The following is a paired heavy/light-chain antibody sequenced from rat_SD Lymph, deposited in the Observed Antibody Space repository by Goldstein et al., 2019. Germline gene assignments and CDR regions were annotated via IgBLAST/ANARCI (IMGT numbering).Heavy chain of an antibody. CDR3: AREDSSPYWYFDF. CDR1: GYTFTSNY. D-gene: IGHD1-2*01. Sequence: QVQLQQSGTELVKPASSVKISCKASGYTFTSNYMHWIRQQPGNGLEWIGWIYPGNGNTKYNQKFDGKATLTADKSSSTAYMQLSSLTSEDSAVYFCAREDSSPYWYFDFWGPGTMVTVSS. J-gene: IGHJ1*01. CDR2: IYPGNGNT. V-gene: IGHV1-24*01.
Light chain of an antibody. CDR3: LQGSKYPYT. J-gene: IGKJ2-3*01. CDR2: YAS. Sequence: DIQMTQSPPSLSASLGETVSIECRASEDIYSNLAWYQQKSGKSPQLLIYYASSLQDGVPSRFSGSGSGTQYSLKISGMQPEDEGVYYCLQGSKYPYTFGAGTKLELK. V-gene: IGKV12S38*01. CDR1: EDIYSN.